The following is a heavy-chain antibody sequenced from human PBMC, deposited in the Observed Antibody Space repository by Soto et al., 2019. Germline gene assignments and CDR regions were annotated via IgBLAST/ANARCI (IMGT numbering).Heavy chain of an antibody. CDR3: ARGWHGYDFAY. V-gene: IGHV3-48*01. CDR2: MSSSSTSI. D-gene: IGHD5-12*01. CDR1: GSTFSTYS. J-gene: IGHJ4*02. Sequence: EVQLVESRGGLVQPGGSLRLSCADSGSTFSTYSMNWVRQAPGKGLEWVSYMSSSSTSISYADSVKGRFTVSRDNAKNSLYLQMNSLRAEDTAIYYCARGWHGYDFAYWGQGTLVTVSS.